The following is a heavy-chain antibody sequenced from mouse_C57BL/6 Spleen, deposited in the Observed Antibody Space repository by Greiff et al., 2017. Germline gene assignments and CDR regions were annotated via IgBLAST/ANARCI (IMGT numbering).Heavy chain of an antibody. CDR3: TRRYDYGGRLDY. V-gene: IGHV1-15*01. CDR1: GYTFTDYE. CDR2: IVPETGGT. J-gene: IGHJ2*01. Sequence: VQLQQSGAELVRPGASVTLSCKASGYTFTDYEMHWVKQTPVHGLEWIGAIVPETGGTAYNQKFKGKAILTADKSSSTAYIELRSLTSEDSAVYYCTRRYDYGGRLDYGGQGSTHAVSS. D-gene: IGHD2-14*01.